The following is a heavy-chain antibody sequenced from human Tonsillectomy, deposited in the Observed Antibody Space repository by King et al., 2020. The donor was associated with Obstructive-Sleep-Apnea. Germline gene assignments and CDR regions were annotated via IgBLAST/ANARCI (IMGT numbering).Heavy chain of an antibody. J-gene: IGHJ6*02. CDR2: TYYRSKWYN. D-gene: IGHD3-3*01. CDR3: AREDGASFDFWSASARGFGVDV. CDR1: GDSVSSNSVT. V-gene: IGHV6-1*01. Sequence: VQLQQSGPGLVKPSQTLSLTCVISGDSVSSNSVTWNWIRQSPSRGLEWLGRTYYRSKWYNDYALSVRSRITINPDTSKNQFSLQLNSVTPEDTAVYYWAREDGASFDFWSASARGFGVDVWGQGTTVTVSS.